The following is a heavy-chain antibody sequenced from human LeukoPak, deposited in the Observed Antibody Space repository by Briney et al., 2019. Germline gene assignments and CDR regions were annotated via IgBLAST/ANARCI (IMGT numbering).Heavy chain of an antibody. D-gene: IGHD3-9*01. Sequence: PGRSLPLSCAASGFTFSSYAMHGVRQAPGKGLDWVAVISYDGSNKYYAESVKGRFTISRDNAKNTLYLQMNSLRAEDTAVYYCARDPSYYDILTGYYYYYGMDVWGQGTTVTVSS. V-gene: IGHV3-30-3*01. CDR1: GFTFSSYA. J-gene: IGHJ6*02. CDR2: ISYDGSNK. CDR3: ARDPSYYDILTGYYYYYGMDV.